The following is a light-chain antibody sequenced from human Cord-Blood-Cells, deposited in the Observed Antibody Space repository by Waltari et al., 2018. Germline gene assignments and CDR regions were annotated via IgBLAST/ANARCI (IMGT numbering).Light chain of an antibody. CDR1: ALPKQY. CDR2: KES. V-gene: IGLV3-25*02. CDR3: QSADSSGTWV. J-gene: IGLJ3*02. Sequence: SYELTQPPSVSVSPGQTARITCSGDALPKQYAYWYQQKPGQAPVLVIYKESDRPSGIPERFAGSSSGTTVTLTISGVQAEDVANYYCQSADSSGTWVFGGGTKLTVL.